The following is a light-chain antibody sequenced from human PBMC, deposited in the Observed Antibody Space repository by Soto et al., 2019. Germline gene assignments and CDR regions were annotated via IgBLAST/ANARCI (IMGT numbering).Light chain of an antibody. CDR3: QQYYSTPPT. CDR2: WAS. Sequence: DIVMTQSPDSLAVSLGERATIHCKSGQSLLSSSNTENYLAWYQQKPGQPPQLLIFWASNRDSGVPERFIGSGSGTDFTLTISSLQAEDVAVYYGQQYYSTPPTFGQGTRLEIK. CDR1: QSLLSSSNTENY. V-gene: IGKV4-1*01. J-gene: IGKJ2*01.